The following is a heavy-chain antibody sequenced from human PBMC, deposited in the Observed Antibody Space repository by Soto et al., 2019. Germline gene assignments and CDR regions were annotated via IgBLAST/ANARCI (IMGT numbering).Heavy chain of an antibody. CDR2: IDPSDSYT. J-gene: IGHJ5*02. D-gene: IGHD6-19*01. CDR3: ARSPQPMGYSSGWYGT. V-gene: IGHV5-10-1*01. CDR1: GYSFTSYW. Sequence: PGESLKISCKGSGYSFTSYWISWVRQMPGKGLEWMGRIDPSDSYTNYSPSFQGHVTISADKSISTAYLQWSSLKASDTAMYYCARSPQPMGYSSGWYGTWGQGTLVTVSS.